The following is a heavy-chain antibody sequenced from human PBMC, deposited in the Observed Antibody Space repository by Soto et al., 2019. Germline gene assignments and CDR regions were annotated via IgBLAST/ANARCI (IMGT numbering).Heavy chain of an antibody. V-gene: IGHV4-59*08. CDR3: ARRWGYAFDI. CDR1: GGSFGSYT. CDR2: IYYSGST. D-gene: IGHD1-26*01. J-gene: IGHJ3*02. Sequence: SETLSLPCTASGGSFGSYTGSWIRQPPGKGLEWIGYIYYSGSTNYNPSLKSRVTISVDTSKNQFSLKLSSVTAADTAVYYCARRWGYAFDIWGQGTMVTVSS.